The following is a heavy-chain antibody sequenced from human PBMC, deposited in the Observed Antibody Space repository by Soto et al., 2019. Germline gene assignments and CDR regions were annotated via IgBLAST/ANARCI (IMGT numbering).Heavy chain of an antibody. J-gene: IGHJ4*02. CDR1: GFTFSSYA. V-gene: IGHV3-23*01. Sequence: GGSLRLSCAASGFTFSSYAMSWVRQAPGKGLEWVSAISGSGGSTYYADSVKGRFTISRDNSKNTLYLQMNSLRAEDTAVYYCAKVGSRFLEWLFEYFDYWGQGTLVTVSS. CDR2: ISGSGGST. D-gene: IGHD3-3*01. CDR3: AKVGSRFLEWLFEYFDY.